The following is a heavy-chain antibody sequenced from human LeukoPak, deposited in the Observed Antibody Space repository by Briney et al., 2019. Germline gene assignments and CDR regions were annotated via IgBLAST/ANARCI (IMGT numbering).Heavy chain of an antibody. Sequence: KPAETLSLTCTVSDGSISIYYWSWIRQPPGKGLEWIGYVYSSGNTNYSPSLKGRAIISADTSKNQFSLKLTSVTAADTAVYYCVRDRESTYWGQGILVTVSS. CDR3: VRDRESTY. CDR2: VYSSGNT. J-gene: IGHJ4*02. V-gene: IGHV4-4*08. D-gene: IGHD3-10*01. CDR1: DGSISIYY.